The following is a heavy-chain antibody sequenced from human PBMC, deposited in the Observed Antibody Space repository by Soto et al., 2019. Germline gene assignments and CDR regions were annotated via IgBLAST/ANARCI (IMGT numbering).Heavy chain of an antibody. CDR2: IYYSGST. CDR1: GGSISSYY. CDR3: ARGIAIAGNDAFDI. V-gene: IGHV4-59*01. J-gene: IGHJ3*02. Sequence: PSETLSLTCTVSGGSISSYYWSWIRQPPGKGLEWIGYIYYSGSTNYNPSLKSRVTISLDTSKNQFSLKLSSVTAADTAVYYCARGIAIAGNDAFDIWGQGTMVTVSS. D-gene: IGHD6-13*01.